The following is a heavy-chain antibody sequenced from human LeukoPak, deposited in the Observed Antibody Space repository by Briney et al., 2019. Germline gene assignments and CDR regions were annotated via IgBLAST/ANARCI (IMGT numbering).Heavy chain of an antibody. CDR2: MNPNSGNT. CDR1: GYTFTSYD. J-gene: IGHJ4*02. Sequence: AASVKVSCKASGYTFTSYDINWVRQAPGQGLEWMGWMNPNSGNTDYAQKFQGRVTITRNTSISTAYMELSSLRSEDTAVFYCARGLGGPRDYWGQGTLVTVSS. D-gene: IGHD3-16*01. CDR3: ARGLGGPRDY. V-gene: IGHV1-8*03.